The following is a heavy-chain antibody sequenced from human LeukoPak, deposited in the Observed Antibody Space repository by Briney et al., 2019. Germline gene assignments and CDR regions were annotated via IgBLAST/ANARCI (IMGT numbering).Heavy chain of an antibody. V-gene: IGHV4-59*01. Sequence: SETLSLTCTVSGGSIRNYYWSWLRQPQGKGLEWFGHIHSSGTTNYNPSLKSRVTISVDTSKNQFSLKLTSVTAADTAVYYCAKDDSGFWYFDLWGRGTLVTVSS. CDR3: AKDDSGFWYFDL. CDR2: IHSSGTT. CDR1: GGSIRNYY. D-gene: IGHD3-10*01. J-gene: IGHJ2*01.